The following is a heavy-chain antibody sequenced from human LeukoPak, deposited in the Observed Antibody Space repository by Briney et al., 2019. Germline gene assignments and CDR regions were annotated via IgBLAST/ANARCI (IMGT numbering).Heavy chain of an antibody. CDR2: IYPGDSDT. CDR1: GYSFTSYW. J-gene: IGHJ3*02. Sequence: RGESLKISCKGSGYSFTSYWIGWVRQMPGKGLEWMGIIYPGDSDTRYSPSFQGQVTISADKSISTAYLQWSSLKASDTAMYYCARRLGYGDYGLGKAFDIWGQGTMVTVSS. D-gene: IGHD4-17*01. V-gene: IGHV5-51*01. CDR3: ARRLGYGDYGLGKAFDI.